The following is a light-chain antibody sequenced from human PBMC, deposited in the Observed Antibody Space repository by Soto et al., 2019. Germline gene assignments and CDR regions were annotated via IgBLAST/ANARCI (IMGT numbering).Light chain of an antibody. CDR2: KAS. CDR1: QSIDTW. J-gene: IGKJ4*01. Sequence: DLPPTQSPPTLSASVADGVPIPCRASQSIDTWLAWHQQKPGQVPKLLIYKASSLESGVPSRFSGSGSGAAFTLTISSLQPDDFATYYCQQYNSYPLTLGGGTKVDIK. V-gene: IGKV1-5*03. CDR3: QQYNSYPLT.